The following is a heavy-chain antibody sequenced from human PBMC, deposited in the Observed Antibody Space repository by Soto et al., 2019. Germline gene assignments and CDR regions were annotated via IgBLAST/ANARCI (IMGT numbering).Heavy chain of an antibody. CDR3: AREIVGASPYFDY. D-gene: IGHD1-26*01. V-gene: IGHV1-69*08. CDR1: GGTFSSYT. Sequence: QVQLVQSGAEVKKPGSSVKVSCKASGGTFSSYTISWVRQAPGQGLEWMGRIIPILGIANYAQKFQGRVTITADKSTSTAYMELSSLRSEDTAVYYCAREIVGASPYFDYWGQGTLVTVSS. CDR2: IIPILGIA. J-gene: IGHJ4*02.